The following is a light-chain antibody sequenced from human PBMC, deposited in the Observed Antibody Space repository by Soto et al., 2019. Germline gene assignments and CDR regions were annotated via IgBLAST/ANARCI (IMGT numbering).Light chain of an antibody. CDR2: DAS. V-gene: IGKV3-11*01. CDR3: QQRSNWPPLT. J-gene: IGKJ4*01. Sequence: EIVLTQSPATLSLSPGERATLSCRASQSVSSYLAWYQQKPGQAPRLLIYDASNRATGIPARFSGSGSGTDFHLTISSLEAEDFAVYYCQQRSNWPPLTFGGGTKVEIK. CDR1: QSVSSY.